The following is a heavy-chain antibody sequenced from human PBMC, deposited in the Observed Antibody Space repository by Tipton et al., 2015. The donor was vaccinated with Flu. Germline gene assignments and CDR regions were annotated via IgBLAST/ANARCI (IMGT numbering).Heavy chain of an antibody. V-gene: IGHV4-39*07. D-gene: IGHD2-2*01. J-gene: IGHJ4*02. CDR2: VNYGGGT. CDR1: GGSIRSNNYN. CDR3: ARDAQEHCSSSSSCSEFDY. Sequence: TLSLTCTVSGGSIRSNNYNWGWLRQPPGKGLEWIGSVNYGGGTSYNPSLESRLTISLDTPKNHFSLRLSSVTAADTAVYYCARDAQEHCSSSSSCSEFDYWGQGTLVTVIS.